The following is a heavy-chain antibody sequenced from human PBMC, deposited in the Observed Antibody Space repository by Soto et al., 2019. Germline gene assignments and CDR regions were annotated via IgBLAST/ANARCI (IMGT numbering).Heavy chain of an antibody. D-gene: IGHD3-3*02. CDR1: GGTFNNYC. CDR3: ARGTDTIFGDVGINAFEI. Sequence: QVQLVQSGAEVKKPGSSVTVSCKDSGGTFNNYCISWVRQAPGDGLEWMGGVIPVLSTSNYAPEFQGRVTITADESTSTAYMELSSMRSEATAVYYCARGTDTIFGDVGINAFEIWGQGTMVTVSS. CDR2: VIPVLSTS. V-gene: IGHV1-69*11. J-gene: IGHJ3*02.